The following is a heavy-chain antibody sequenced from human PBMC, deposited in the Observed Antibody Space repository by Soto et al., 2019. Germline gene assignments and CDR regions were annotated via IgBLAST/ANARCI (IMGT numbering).Heavy chain of an antibody. J-gene: IGHJ4*02. CDR3: ARADYYGSRGYHLDY. CDR1: GYIFSNFY. V-gene: IGHV1-46*04. D-gene: IGHD3-22*01. Sequence: ASVKVSCKASGYIFSNFYIHWVRQAPGQGLEWMGIINPSGGSTSYAQKLQGRVTLTRDTSTSTVYMELSSLRSEDTAVYYCARADYYGSRGYHLDYWGQGTLVTVSS. CDR2: INPSGGST.